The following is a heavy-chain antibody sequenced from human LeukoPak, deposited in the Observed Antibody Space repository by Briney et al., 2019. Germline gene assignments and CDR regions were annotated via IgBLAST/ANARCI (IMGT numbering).Heavy chain of an antibody. CDR2: INAGNGDT. V-gene: IGHV1-3*01. CDR3: ARAPGFSSGCDY. J-gene: IGHJ4*02. Sequence: ASVKVSCKASGYTFTSSVIHWVRQAPGQRLEWMGWINAGNGDTKYSQKFQGRVTITRDTSATTAYLELSSLRSEDTAVYYCARAPGFSSGCDYWGQGTLVTVSS. CDR1: GYTFTSSV. D-gene: IGHD6-19*01.